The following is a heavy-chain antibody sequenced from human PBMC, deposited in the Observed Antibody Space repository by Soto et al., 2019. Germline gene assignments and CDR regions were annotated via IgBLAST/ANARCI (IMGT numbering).Heavy chain of an antibody. V-gene: IGHV3-48*01. CDR1: GFTFSSYS. J-gene: IGHJ6*03. CDR2: ISSSSSTI. CDR3: ARRGDYYHHMDV. Sequence: EVQLVESGGGLVQPGGSLRLSCAASGFTFSSYSMNWVGQAPGKGLEWVSYISSSSSTIYYADSMKGRFTISRDNAKNSLYLQMNSLRAEDTAVYYCARRGDYYHHMDVWGKGTTVTVSS.